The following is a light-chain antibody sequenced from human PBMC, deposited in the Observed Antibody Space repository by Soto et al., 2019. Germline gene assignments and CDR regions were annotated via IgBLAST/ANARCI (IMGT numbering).Light chain of an antibody. J-gene: IGKJ2*01. CDR3: QQYNNWAYT. V-gene: IGKV3-15*01. CDR2: GAS. Sequence: EIVMTQSPATLSVSPGERATLSCRASQSVSSNLAWYQQKPGQAPRLLIYGASTRATGIPARFSGSGSGTEFTLTISSLQSEDFAVYYCQQYNNWAYTFGQGTKLENK. CDR1: QSVSSN.